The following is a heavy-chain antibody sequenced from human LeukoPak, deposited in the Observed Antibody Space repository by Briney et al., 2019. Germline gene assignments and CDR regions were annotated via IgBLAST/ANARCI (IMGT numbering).Heavy chain of an antibody. CDR1: GVSFSGYY. J-gene: IGHJ4*02. CDR3: ATKLSTDPHYFDY. Sequence: SETLSLTCAVYGVSFSGYYWSWIRQPPGKGLEWIGEINHSGSTNYNPSLKSRVTISVDTSKNQFSLKLSSVTAADTAVYYCATKLSTDPHYFDYWGQGILVTVSS. V-gene: IGHV4-34*01. D-gene: IGHD5/OR15-5a*01. CDR2: INHSGST.